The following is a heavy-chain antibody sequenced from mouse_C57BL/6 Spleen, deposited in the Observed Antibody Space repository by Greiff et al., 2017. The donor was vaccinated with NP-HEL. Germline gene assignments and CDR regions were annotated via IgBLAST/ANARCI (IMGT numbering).Heavy chain of an antibody. CDR2: IYPGNSGT. V-gene: IGHV1-5*01. D-gene: IGHD3-2*02. CDR1: GYTFTSYW. Sequence: VQLQQSGTVLARPGASVKMSCKASGYTFTSYWMNWVQQRPGQGLEWIGYIYPGNSGTSYNQKFKGKAKLTAVTSASTACMELSSLTEEDSAGYYCTRETAQRFAYWGQGTLVTVSA. J-gene: IGHJ3*01. CDR3: TRETAQRFAY.